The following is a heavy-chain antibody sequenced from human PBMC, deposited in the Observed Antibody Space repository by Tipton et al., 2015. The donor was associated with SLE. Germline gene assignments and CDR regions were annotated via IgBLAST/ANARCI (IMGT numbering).Heavy chain of an antibody. CDR2: IYYSGST. Sequence: TLSSPALSLVAPSVVTTGAGSGSPPGKGLEWIGSIYYSGSTNYNPSLKSRVTMSVDTSKNQFPLKLSSVTAADTAVYYCASSWGFREFWGQGTLVTVSS. CDR3: ASSWGFREF. V-gene: IGHV4-59*11. CDR1: VAPSVVTT. D-gene: IGHD3-10*01. J-gene: IGHJ4*02.